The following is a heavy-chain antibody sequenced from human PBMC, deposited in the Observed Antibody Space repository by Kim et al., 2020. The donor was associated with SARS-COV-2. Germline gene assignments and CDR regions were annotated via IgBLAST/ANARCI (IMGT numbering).Heavy chain of an antibody. CDR3: TRGSFSSGWMFDY. D-gene: IGHD6-25*01. J-gene: IGHJ4*02. V-gene: IGHV4-30-2*04. Sequence: CNHPSLEHRVTRSVDSSKNQFSLKLTSVTAADTALYYCTRGSFSSGWMFDYWGQGSLVTVSS.